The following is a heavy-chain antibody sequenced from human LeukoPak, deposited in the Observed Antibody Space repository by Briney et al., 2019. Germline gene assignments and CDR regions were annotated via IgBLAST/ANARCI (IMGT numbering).Heavy chain of an antibody. CDR3: ARGPLLWFGELFDLDY. V-gene: IGHV4-59*01. CDR1: GGSISSYY. CDR2: IYYSGST. D-gene: IGHD3-10*01. J-gene: IGHJ4*02. Sequence: SETLSLTCTVSGGSISSYYWSWIRQPPGKGLEWIGYIYYSGSTNYNPSLKSRVTISVDTSKNQFSLKLSSVTAADTAVYYCARGPLLWFGELFDLDYWGQGTLVTVSS.